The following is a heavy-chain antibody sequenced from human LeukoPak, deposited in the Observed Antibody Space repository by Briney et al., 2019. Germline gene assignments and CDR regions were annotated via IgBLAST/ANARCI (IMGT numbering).Heavy chain of an antibody. CDR1: GFTVSSNH. Sequence: PGGSLRLSCAASGFTVSSNHMSWVRQAPGKGLEWVSVIYSAGSTYYADSAKGRFTISRDNSKNTLYLQMNSLRAEDTAIYYCARDLGRYDSNQGPLDAFDIWGQGTMVTVSS. V-gene: IGHV3-53*01. CDR3: ARDLGRYDSNQGPLDAFDI. CDR2: IYSAGST. D-gene: IGHD3-22*01. J-gene: IGHJ3*02.